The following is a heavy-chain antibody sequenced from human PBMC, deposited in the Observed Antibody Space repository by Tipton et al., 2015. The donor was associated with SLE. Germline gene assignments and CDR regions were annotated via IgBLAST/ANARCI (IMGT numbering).Heavy chain of an antibody. Sequence: SLRLSCTASGFTFSSYEMNWVRQAPGKGLEWVSVIYSGGSTYYADSVKGRFTISRDNSKNTLYLQMNSLRAEDTAVYYCARGHGDYWGQGTPVTVSS. CDR2: IYSGGST. CDR1: GFTFSSYE. CDR3: ARGHGDY. J-gene: IGHJ4*02. V-gene: IGHV3-66*01.